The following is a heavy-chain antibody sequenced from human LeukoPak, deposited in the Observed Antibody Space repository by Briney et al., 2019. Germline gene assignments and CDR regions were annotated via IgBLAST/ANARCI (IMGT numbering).Heavy chain of an antibody. D-gene: IGHD5-18*01. CDR3: ATRLPGYYGMDV. CDR2: IYYSGST. CDR1: GGSISSYY. Sequence: PSETLSLTCTVSGGSISSYYWSWIRQPPGKGLEWIGYIYYSGSTNYNPSLKSRVTISVDTSKNQFSLKLGSVTAADTAVYYCATRLPGYYGMDVWGQGTTVTVSS. V-gene: IGHV4-59*08. J-gene: IGHJ6*02.